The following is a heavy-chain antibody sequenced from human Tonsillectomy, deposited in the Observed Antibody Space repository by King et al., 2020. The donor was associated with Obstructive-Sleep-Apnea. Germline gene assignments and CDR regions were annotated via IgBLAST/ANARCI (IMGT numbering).Heavy chain of an antibody. CDR3: ARESGSGYDAWFDP. Sequence: VQLVESGGGLVQPGGSLRLSCAASGFTFSSYSMNWVRQAPGKGLEWVSYISSRSSTIYYVDSVKGRFTISRDNAKNSLYLQMNSRRAEDTAGYYWARESGSGYDAWFDPWGQGTLVTVSS. D-gene: IGHD5-12*01. CDR1: GFTFSSYS. V-gene: IGHV3-48*01. J-gene: IGHJ5*02. CDR2: ISSRSSTI.